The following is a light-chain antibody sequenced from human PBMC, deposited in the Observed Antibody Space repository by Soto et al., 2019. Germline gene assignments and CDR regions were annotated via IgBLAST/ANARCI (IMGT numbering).Light chain of an antibody. J-gene: IGLJ3*02. CDR3: SSYTSSSTLWV. CDR1: SRDVGGYNY. Sequence: QSVLTKPASVSGSPGQSITISCTGTSRDVGGYNYVSWYQQHPGKAPKLMIYDVSTRPSGVSNRFSGSKSGNTASLTISGLQAEDEADYYCSSYTSSSTLWVFGGGTKLTVL. V-gene: IGLV2-14*01. CDR2: DVS.